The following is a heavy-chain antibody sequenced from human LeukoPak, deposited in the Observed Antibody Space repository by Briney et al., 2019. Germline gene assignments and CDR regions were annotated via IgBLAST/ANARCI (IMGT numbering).Heavy chain of an antibody. J-gene: IGHJ6*03. V-gene: IGHV1-2*02. CDR3: ARDPNYGGNNDYYYMDV. Sequence: EASVKVSCKASGYTFTGYYMHWVRQAPGQGLEWMGWINPNSGGTNYAQKFQGRVTMTRDTSISTAYMELSRLRSDDTAVYYCARDPNYGGNNDYYYMDVWGKGTTVTVSS. D-gene: IGHD4-23*01. CDR2: INPNSGGT. CDR1: GYTFTGYY.